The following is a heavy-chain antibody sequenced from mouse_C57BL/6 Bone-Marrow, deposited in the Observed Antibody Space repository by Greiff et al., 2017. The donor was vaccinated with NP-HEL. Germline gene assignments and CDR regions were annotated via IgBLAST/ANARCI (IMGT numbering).Heavy chain of an antibody. CDR3: ARDGRYYFDY. V-gene: IGHV3-6*01. Sequence: EVQVVESGPGLVKPSQSLSLTCSVTGYSITSGYYWNWIRQFPGNKLEWMGYISYDGSNNYNPSLKNRISITRDTSTNQIFLKLNSVTTEDTATYYCARDGRYYFDYWGQGTTLTVSS. CDR2: ISYDGSN. J-gene: IGHJ2*01. CDR1: GYSITSGYY.